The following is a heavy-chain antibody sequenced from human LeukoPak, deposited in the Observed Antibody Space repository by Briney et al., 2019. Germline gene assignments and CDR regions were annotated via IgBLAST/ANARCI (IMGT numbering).Heavy chain of an antibody. D-gene: IGHD1/OR15-1a*01. CDR3: ARHVEHAAYFHH. Sequence: SSETLSLTCTVAGISISDFHWSWLRQSPEKGLEWIGWITNSGDANYNPSLESRLAMSADTSKSQLSLRVTSVTDADTAVYYCARHVEHAAYFHHWGQGKLVTVSS. J-gene: IGHJ4*02. CDR1: GISISDFH. V-gene: IGHV4-59*08. CDR2: ITNSGDA.